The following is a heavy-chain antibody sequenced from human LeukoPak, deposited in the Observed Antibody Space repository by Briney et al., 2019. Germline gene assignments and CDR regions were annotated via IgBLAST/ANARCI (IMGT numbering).Heavy chain of an antibody. CDR1: GFTFSNYW. CDR2: IKQDGSGK. Sequence: GGSLRLSCAASGFTFSNYWMSWVRQAPGKGLEWVANIKQDGSGKYYVDSVKGRFTISRDNAESSLYLQLNSLRAEDTAVYYCAREEYTYGHGGFDFWGQGSLVTVSS. CDR3: AREEYTYGHGGFDF. J-gene: IGHJ4*02. D-gene: IGHD5-18*01. V-gene: IGHV3-7*01.